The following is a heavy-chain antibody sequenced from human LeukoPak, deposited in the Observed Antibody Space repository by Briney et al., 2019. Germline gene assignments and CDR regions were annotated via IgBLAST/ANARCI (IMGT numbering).Heavy chain of an antibody. CDR3: ARERYYYDSSGYSPAFDT. D-gene: IGHD3-22*01. CDR2: IIPIFGTA. Sequence: SVKVSCKASGGTFSSYAISWVRQAPGQGLEWMGRIIPIFGTANYAQKFQGRVTITTDESTSTAYMELSSLRSEDTAVYYCARERYYYDSSGYSPAFDTWGQGTMVTVSS. J-gene: IGHJ3*02. V-gene: IGHV1-69*05. CDR1: GGTFSSYA.